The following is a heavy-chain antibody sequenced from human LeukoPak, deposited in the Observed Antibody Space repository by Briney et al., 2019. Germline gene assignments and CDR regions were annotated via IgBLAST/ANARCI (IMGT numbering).Heavy chain of an antibody. J-gene: IGHJ4*02. D-gene: IGHD3-22*01. Sequence: GGSLRLSCAASGFTFSSYSMNWVRQAPGKGLEWVSSISSSSSYIYYADSVEGRFTISRDNAKKSLYLQMNSLRAEDTAVYYCARGPSEYYYDSSGNYFDYWGQGTLVTVSS. CDR3: ARGPSEYYYDSSGNYFDY. CDR2: ISSSSSYI. CDR1: GFTFSSYS. V-gene: IGHV3-21*01.